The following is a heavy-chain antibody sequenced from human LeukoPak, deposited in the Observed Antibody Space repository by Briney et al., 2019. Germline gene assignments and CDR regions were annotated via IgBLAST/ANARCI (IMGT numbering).Heavy chain of an antibody. CDR3: ASDPHHASRMDV. V-gene: IGHV3-48*04. CDR1: GFTFSSYS. CDR2: ISSSSSTI. J-gene: IGHJ6*02. Sequence: GGSLRLSCAASGFTFSSYSMNWVRQAPGKGLEWVSYISSSSSTIYYADSVKGRFTISRDNAKNSLYLQMNSLRAEDTAVYYCASDPHHASRMDVWGQGTTGTVSS. D-gene: IGHD1-14*01.